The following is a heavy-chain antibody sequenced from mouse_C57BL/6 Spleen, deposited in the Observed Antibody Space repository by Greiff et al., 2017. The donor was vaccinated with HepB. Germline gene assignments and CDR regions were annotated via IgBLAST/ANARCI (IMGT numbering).Heavy chain of an antibody. CDR1: GYTFTSYW. V-gene: IGHV1-74*01. CDR3: AISGYYDAMDY. CDR2: IHPSDSDT. D-gene: IGHD2-2*01. Sequence: QVQLQQPGAELVKPGASVKVSCKASGYTFTSYWMHWVKQRPGQGLEWIGRIHPSDSDTNYNPKFKGKATLTVDKSSSTAYMQLSSLTSGDSAVYYCAISGYYDAMDYWGQGTSVTVSS. J-gene: IGHJ4*01.